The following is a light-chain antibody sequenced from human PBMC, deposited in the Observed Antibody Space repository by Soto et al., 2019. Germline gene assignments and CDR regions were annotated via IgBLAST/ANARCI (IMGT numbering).Light chain of an antibody. CDR3: MQPLQSWT. J-gene: IGKJ1*01. V-gene: IGKV2-28*01. CDR2: LGS. CDR1: QSLLHSNGYNY. Sequence: DIVMTQTPLSLSVTPGQPASISCRSSQSLLHSNGYNYLDWYLQKPGQSPQLLIDLGSNRASGVPDRFSGSGSGTDFTLKISRVEAEDVGVYYCMQPLQSWTFGQGTKVDIK.